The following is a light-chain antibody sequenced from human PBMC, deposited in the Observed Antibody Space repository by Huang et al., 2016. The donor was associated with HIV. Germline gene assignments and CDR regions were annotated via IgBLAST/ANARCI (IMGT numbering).Light chain of an antibody. CDR3: QQSYTTPVT. Sequence: IQMTQSPSSLSASVGDRVTITCRASQTIKYYLNWYQQKPGKAPDLLIYAASSLHNGVPSRFSGSGSGTDFTLTSSSLQPEDFATYYCQQSYTTPVTFGGGTKVEI. CDR1: QTIKYY. V-gene: IGKV1-39*01. J-gene: IGKJ4*01. CDR2: AAS.